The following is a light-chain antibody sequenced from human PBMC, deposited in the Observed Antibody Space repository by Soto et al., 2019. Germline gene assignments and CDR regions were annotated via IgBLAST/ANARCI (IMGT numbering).Light chain of an antibody. CDR2: AAS. CDR1: QNINNY. CDR3: HQSYTFPET. V-gene: IGKV1-39*01. J-gene: IGKJ1*01. Sequence: EIQMTQSPSSLSASVGDRVTITCRASQNINNYLNWYQHQPGKGPKLLIFAASNLQSGVPSRFRGSGSVTDFTLTISSLQPEDFATYYCHQSYTFPETFGQGTKVEIK.